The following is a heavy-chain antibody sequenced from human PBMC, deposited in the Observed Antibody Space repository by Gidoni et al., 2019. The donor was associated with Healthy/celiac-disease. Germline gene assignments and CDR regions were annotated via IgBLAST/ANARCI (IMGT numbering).Heavy chain of an antibody. CDR1: GFIFSCYG. D-gene: IGHD3-10*01. Sequence: VQLVESGGGVVQPGRSLRLFCAASGFIFSCYGMHWVRQAPGKGLEWVAVISYDGSNKYYAVSVKVRFTISRDNSKNTLYLQMNSLRPEDTAVYYCAKGPRTMVRGPAAFDILGQGTMVTVSS. J-gene: IGHJ3*02. V-gene: IGHV3-30*18. CDR2: ISYDGSNK. CDR3: AKGPRTMVRGPAAFDI.